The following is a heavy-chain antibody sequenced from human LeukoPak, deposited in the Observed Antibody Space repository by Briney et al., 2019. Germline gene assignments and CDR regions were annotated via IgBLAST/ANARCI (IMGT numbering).Heavy chain of an antibody. J-gene: IGHJ4*02. CDR3: GKATLEGYFYY. V-gene: IGHV4-59*01. Sequence: SETLSLTCAVSGGSISSYSWSWVRQPPGKGLEWIGDIYYSGSTTYNPSLKSRVTISEDTSKNQFPPKLSSVTAADAAVYYCGKATLEGYFYYWGQGTLVTVSS. CDR2: IYYSGST. D-gene: IGHD2-15*01. CDR1: GGSISSYS.